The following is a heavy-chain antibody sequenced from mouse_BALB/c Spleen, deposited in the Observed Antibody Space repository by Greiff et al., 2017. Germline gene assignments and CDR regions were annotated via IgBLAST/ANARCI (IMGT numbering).Heavy chain of an antibody. CDR1: GYTFTSYW. V-gene: IGHV1-69*02. J-gene: IGHJ3*01. Sequence: QVQLQQSGAELVRPGASVKLSCKASGYTFTSYWINWVKQRPGQGLEWIGNIYPSDSYTNYNQKFKDKATLTVDKSSSTAYMQLSSPTSEDSAVYYCTRSTTAPFAYWGQGTLVTVSA. CDR2: IYPSDSYT. D-gene: IGHD1-2*01. CDR3: TRSTTAPFAY.